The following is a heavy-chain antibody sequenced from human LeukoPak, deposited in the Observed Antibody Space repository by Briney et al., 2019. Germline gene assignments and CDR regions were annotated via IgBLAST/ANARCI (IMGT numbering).Heavy chain of an antibody. J-gene: IGHJ5*02. V-gene: IGHV4-39*07. CDR3: ARATYGGNSNWFDP. CDR1: GGSVSSTHY. D-gene: IGHD4-23*01. Sequence: SETLSLTCTVSGGSVSSTHYWGWIRQPPGKGLEWIGSIYYGGSTYYNASLRSRVTTSVDTSKNQFSLKLNSVTAADTAVYYCARATYGGNSNWFDPWGQGTLVTVSS. CDR2: IYYGGST.